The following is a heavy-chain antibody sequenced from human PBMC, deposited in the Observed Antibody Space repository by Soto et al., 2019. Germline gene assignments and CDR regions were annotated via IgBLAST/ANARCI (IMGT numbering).Heavy chain of an antibody. CDR3: ARIRGYWYGLDV. CDR1: GFPLSTYG. V-gene: IGHV3-23*01. J-gene: IGHJ6*02. CDR2: ITGTGGNT. Sequence: GGSLRLSCAASGFPLSTYGMTWVRQAPGKGLEWVSAITGTGGNTYYVDSVKGRFTSSRDNSKNMLYLQVNSLRVEDTAVYYCARIRGYWYGLDVWGQGTTVTVSS.